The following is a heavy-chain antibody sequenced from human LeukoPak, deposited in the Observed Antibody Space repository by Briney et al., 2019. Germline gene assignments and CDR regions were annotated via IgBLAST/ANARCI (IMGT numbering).Heavy chain of an antibody. Sequence: SETLSLTCTVSGVSISSAYWSWVRQPPGKGLEWIGSFYYGDTAKYNPSLKSRVTMSVDTSNNQFSLKLTSVTAADTAVYFCARGSTRPDDWGQGTLVTISS. D-gene: IGHD2-2*01. V-gene: IGHV4-59*01. J-gene: IGHJ4*02. CDR3: ARGSTRPDD. CDR1: GVSISSAY. CDR2: FYYGDTA.